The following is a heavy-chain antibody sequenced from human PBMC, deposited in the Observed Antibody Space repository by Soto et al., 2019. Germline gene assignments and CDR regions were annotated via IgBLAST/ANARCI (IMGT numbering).Heavy chain of an antibody. CDR3: AREGGGGDSRGGYYYGMDV. CDR2: IIPIFGTA. Sequence: SVKVSCEASGGTFSSYAISWVREAPVQGLEWMGGIIPIFGTANYAQKFQGRVTITADESTSTAYMELSSLRSEDTAVYYCAREGGGGDSRGGYYYGMDVWGQGTTVTAP. D-gene: IGHD2-21*02. CDR1: GGTFSSYA. V-gene: IGHV1-69*13. J-gene: IGHJ6*02.